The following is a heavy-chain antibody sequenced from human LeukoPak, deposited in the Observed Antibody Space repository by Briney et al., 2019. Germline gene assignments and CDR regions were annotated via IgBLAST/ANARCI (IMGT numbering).Heavy chain of an antibody. V-gene: IGHV3-11*01. D-gene: IGHD4-11*01. Sequence: LSLTCTVSGGSISSGGYYWSWIRQAPGKGLEWIAYISNSGNTIYYTDSVRGRFTISRENAKNSLYLQMNSLRAEDTAVYYCARDSAPTVRFAFDIWGQGTMVTVSS. CDR2: ISNSGNTI. CDR1: GGSISSGGYY. J-gene: IGHJ3*02. CDR3: ARDSAPTVRFAFDI.